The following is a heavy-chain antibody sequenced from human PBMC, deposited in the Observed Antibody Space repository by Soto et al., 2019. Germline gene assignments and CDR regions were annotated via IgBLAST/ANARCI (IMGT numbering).Heavy chain of an antibody. J-gene: IGHJ3*01. CDR3: EKGYYDFWNAHDAFDL. V-gene: IGHV3-30*18. Sequence: QAGGSLRLSCAASGFTFSSYGMHWVRQAPGKGLEWVAVISYDGSNKYYADSVKGRFTISRDNSKNTLYLQMNSLRAEDTAVYYCEKGYYDFWNAHDAFDLWGQGTMVTVSS. CDR1: GFTFSSYG. D-gene: IGHD3-3*01. CDR2: ISYDGSNK.